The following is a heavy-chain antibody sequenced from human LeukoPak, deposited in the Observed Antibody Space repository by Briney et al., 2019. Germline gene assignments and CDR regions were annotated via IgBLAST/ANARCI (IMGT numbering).Heavy chain of an antibody. CDR3: ARGSGSYPELFDY. CDR2: IYSGGST. J-gene: IGHJ4*02. CDR1: GFTFSSYG. Sequence: GGSLRLSCAASGFTFSSYGMHWVRQAPGKGLEWVSVIYSGGSTYYADSVKGRFTISRDSSKNTLYLQMNSLRAEDTAVYYCARGSGSYPELFDYWGQGTLVTVSS. V-gene: IGHV3-NL1*01. D-gene: IGHD1-26*01.